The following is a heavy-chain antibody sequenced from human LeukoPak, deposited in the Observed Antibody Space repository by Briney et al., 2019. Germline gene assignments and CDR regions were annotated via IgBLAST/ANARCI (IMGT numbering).Heavy chain of an antibody. D-gene: IGHD5-18*01. CDR1: GGSISSYY. Sequence: SETLSLTCTLSGGSISSYYWSWIRQPPGKGLEWIGYIYYSGSTNYNPSLKSRVTISVDTSKNQFSLKLSSVTAADTAVYYCARARDSYGYCGFFHYWGQGTLVTVSS. CDR3: ARARDSYGYCGFFHY. CDR2: IYYSGST. V-gene: IGHV4-59*01. J-gene: IGHJ4*02.